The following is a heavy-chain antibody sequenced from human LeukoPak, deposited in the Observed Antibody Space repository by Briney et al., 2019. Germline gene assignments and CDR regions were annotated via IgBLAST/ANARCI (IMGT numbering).Heavy chain of an antibody. D-gene: IGHD3-22*01. Sequence: GASVKVSCKASGGTFSSYAISWVRQAPGQGLEWMGRITPILGIANYAQKFQGRVTITADKSTSTAYMELSSLRSEDTAVYYCARSRYYDSSYNFDYWGQGTLVTVSS. CDR1: GGTFSSYA. J-gene: IGHJ4*02. CDR2: ITPILGIA. V-gene: IGHV1-69*04. CDR3: ARSRYYDSSYNFDY.